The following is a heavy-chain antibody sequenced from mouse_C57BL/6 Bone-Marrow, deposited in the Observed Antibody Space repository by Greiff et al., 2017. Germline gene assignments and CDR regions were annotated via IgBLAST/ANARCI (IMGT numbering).Heavy chain of an antibody. CDR2: IYPRSGNT. D-gene: IGHD2-4*01. Sequence: VQLQQSGAELARPGASVKLSCKASGYTFTSYGISWVKQRTGQGLEWIGEIYPRSGNTYYNEKFKGKATLTADKSSSTAYMELRSLTSEDSAVYFCARLGIYYDYSWFAYWGQGTLVTVSA. V-gene: IGHV1-81*01. CDR3: ARLGIYYDYSWFAY. J-gene: IGHJ3*01. CDR1: GYTFTSYG.